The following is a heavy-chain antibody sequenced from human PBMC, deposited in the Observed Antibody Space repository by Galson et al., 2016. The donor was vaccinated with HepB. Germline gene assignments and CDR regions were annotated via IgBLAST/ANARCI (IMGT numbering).Heavy chain of an antibody. Sequence: SLRLSCAASGFSFSAYGMNWVRQAPGKGLEWVSTISGRGGSTYYADSVQGRFTISGDNSKNTLYVQMNRLRGEDTAVYYCAKDRNHLLDWLKVPIDYWGQGTLVTVSS. CDR1: GFSFSAYG. J-gene: IGHJ4*02. CDR2: ISGRGGST. V-gene: IGHV3-23*01. D-gene: IGHD3-9*01. CDR3: AKDRNHLLDWLKVPIDY.